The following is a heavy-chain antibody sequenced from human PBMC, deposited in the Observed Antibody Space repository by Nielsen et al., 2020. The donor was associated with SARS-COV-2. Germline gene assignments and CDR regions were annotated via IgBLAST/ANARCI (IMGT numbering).Heavy chain of an antibody. D-gene: IGHD2/OR15-2a*01. Sequence: GESLKISCAASGFTFRDYDMHWVRQPAGNGLEWVSSIDSSGNTYYSGSVKGRFTVSRENAKNSLYLQMNSLRAGDTAVYYCARDLSGNWYFDLWGRGTLVTVSS. CDR3: ARDLSGNWYFDL. J-gene: IGHJ2*01. CDR2: IDSSGNT. V-gene: IGHV3-13*04. CDR1: GFTFRDYD.